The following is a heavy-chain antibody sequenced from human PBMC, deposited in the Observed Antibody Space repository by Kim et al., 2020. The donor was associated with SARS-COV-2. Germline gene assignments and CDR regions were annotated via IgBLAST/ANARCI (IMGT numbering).Heavy chain of an antibody. D-gene: IGHD1-26*01. J-gene: IGHJ4*02. V-gene: IGHV4-4*02. CDR3: ARGMNVVGATGTFDY. Sequence: PHLKSRVTIAGDKSKNQFSLKLSSVTAADTAVYYCARGMNVVGATGTFDYWGQGTLVTVSS.